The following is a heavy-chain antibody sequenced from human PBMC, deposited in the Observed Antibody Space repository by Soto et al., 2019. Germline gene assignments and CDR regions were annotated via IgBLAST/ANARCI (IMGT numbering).Heavy chain of an antibody. J-gene: IGHJ6*02. CDR1: GGTFRTYA. V-gene: IGHV1-69*12. CDR2: IIPIFGTI. D-gene: IGHD6-19*01. Sequence: QVQLLQSGAEVKKPGSSVRVSCEASGGTFRTYAISWVRQAPGQGLGWMGEIIPIFGTINYAQKFQGRLTITADESTATVYMDLRSLRSDDTALYYCAKGAVAGTPTSYYYYGMDVWGQGTTVTVSS. CDR3: AKGAVAGTPTSYYYYGMDV.